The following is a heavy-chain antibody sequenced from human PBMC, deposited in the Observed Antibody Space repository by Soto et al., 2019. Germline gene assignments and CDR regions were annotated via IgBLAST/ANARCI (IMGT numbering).Heavy chain of an antibody. CDR1: GDSISSIKW. V-gene: IGHV4-4*02. Sequence: QVQLQESGPGVMKPSGTLSLTCTVSGDSISSIKWWCWVRQPPGGRLEGIGEVFHSGTANYNQSLKSRLPFSADTSKDHFSLNLTSVTAADAAVYYCASASGDYLVLGGYYRDSWGQGTLVTVSS. CDR2: VFHSGTA. D-gene: IGHD4-17*01. J-gene: IGHJ4*02. CDR3: ASASGDYLVLGGYYRDS.